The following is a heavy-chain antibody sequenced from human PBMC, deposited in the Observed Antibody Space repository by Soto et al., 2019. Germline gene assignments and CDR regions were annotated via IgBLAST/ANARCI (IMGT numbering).Heavy chain of an antibody. CDR2: INHSGST. CDR1: GGSFSGYY. Sequence: LSLTCAVYGGSFSGYYWSWIRQPPGKGLEWVGEINHSGSTNYNPSLKSRVTISVDTSKNQFSLKLSSVTAADTAVYYCARGRMIKRGIAARPEGNYFDYWGQGTLVTVSS. J-gene: IGHJ4*02. D-gene: IGHD6-6*01. CDR3: ARGRMIKRGIAARPEGNYFDY. V-gene: IGHV4-34*01.